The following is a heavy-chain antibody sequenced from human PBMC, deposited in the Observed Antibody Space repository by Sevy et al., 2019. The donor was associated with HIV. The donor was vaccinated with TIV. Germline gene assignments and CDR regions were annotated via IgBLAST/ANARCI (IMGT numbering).Heavy chain of an antibody. CDR3: ARVRYTYGFPIFFDY. Sequence: SETLSLTCSVSGGSISSYYWSWIRQPPGKGLEWIDYSGRTSYNSSLKSRVTISVDRSKSQFSLKLRSVTAADTAIYYCARVRYTYGFPIFFDYWGQGILVTVSS. J-gene: IGHJ4*02. D-gene: IGHD5-18*01. CDR1: GGSISSYY. V-gene: IGHV4-59*01. CDR2: YSGRT.